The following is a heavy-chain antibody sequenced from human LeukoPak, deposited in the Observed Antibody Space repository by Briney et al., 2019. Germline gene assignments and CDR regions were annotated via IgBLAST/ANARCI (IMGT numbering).Heavy chain of an antibody. CDR1: GFPLDAYG. Sequence: GGSLRLSCAASGFPLDAYGVHWVRHAPGKGLEWVTGISWNSGSIGYADSVKGRFTISRDNAKNSLYLQMNSLRAEDTALYYCVKDVVGAATPYYFDYWGQGTLVTVSS. CDR2: ISWNSGSI. D-gene: IGHD1-26*01. J-gene: IGHJ4*02. V-gene: IGHV3-9*01. CDR3: VKDVVGAATPYYFDY.